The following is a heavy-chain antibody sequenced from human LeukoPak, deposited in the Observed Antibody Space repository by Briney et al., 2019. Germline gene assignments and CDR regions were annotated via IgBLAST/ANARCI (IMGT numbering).Heavy chain of an antibody. CDR3: AKSMIRGVNDAFDI. J-gene: IGHJ3*02. CDR1: VFNFSSYG. V-gene: IGHV3-23*01. CDR2: ISVSGDST. D-gene: IGHD3-10*01. Sequence: GGSLSLSCAASVFNFSSYGLSLVRQAPGKGLEWVSGISVSGDSTYYADSVKGRFTISRDNSKNTLYLQMNSLRATDTALYYRAKSMIRGVNDAFDIWGQGTMVTVSS.